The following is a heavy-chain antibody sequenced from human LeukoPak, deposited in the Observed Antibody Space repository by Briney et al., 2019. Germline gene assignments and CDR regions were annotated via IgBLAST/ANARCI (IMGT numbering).Heavy chain of an antibody. CDR1: GFTFSSYA. Sequence: GGSLRLSCAASGFTFSSYAMHWVRQAPGKGLEWVAVISYDGSNKYYADSVKGRFTISRDNSKNTLYLQMNSLRAEDTAVYYCASTMVRGVITSRGPFDYWGQGTLVTVSS. V-gene: IGHV3-30*04. CDR3: ASTMVRGVITSRGPFDY. J-gene: IGHJ4*02. CDR2: ISYDGSNK. D-gene: IGHD3-10*01.